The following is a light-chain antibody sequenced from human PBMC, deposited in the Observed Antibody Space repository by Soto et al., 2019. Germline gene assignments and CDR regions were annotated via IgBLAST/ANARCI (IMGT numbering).Light chain of an antibody. CDR2: GAF. J-gene: IGKJ5*01. CDR3: QQYGSSPGVT. CDR1: QSVSSSY. V-gene: IGKV3-20*01. Sequence: EIVLTQSPGTLSLSPGERATLSCRASQSVSSSYLAWYQQKPGQAPRLLIYGAFNRATGIPDRFNGSGSGTDFTLTISRLEPDDFAVYYCQQYGSSPGVTFGQGTRLEIK.